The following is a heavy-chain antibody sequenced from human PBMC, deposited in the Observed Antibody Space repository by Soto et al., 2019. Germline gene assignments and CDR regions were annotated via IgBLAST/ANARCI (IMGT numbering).Heavy chain of an antibody. V-gene: IGHV4-4*02. CDR3: VCNGYYSLDH. D-gene: IGHD6-25*01. CDR2: IHHSGGI. Sequence: QVQLQESGPGLVKPSGTLSLTCAVSGDSMSSADWWSWVRQPPGKGLEWIGEIHHSGGINYHPSLRSRVTISVDMSKNQFSLNLSSVTAVDTAVYFCVCNGYYSLDHWGQGTLVIVPP. CDR1: GDSMSSADW. J-gene: IGHJ4*02.